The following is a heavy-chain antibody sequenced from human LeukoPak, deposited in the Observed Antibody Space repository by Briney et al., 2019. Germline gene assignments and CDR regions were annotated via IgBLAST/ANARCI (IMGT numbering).Heavy chain of an antibody. CDR2: ISSSSSYI. CDR1: GFTFSSYS. Sequence: GGSLRLSCAASGFTFSSYSMNWVRQAPGEGLEWVSSISSSSSYIYYADSVKGRFTISRDNAKNSLYLQMNSLRAEDTAVYYCARYSSGWYDYWGQGTLVTVSS. V-gene: IGHV3-21*01. CDR3: ARYSSGWYDY. D-gene: IGHD6-19*01. J-gene: IGHJ4*02.